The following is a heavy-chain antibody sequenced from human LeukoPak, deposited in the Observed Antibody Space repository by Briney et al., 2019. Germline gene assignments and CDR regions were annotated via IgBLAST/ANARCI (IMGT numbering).Heavy chain of an antibody. CDR1: GVSFRGYY. Sequence: KASETLSLTRAVYGVSFRGYYWSWIRHPPGEWLEWIGEINHSGSTTYNPSLKTRVTISVDTSKNQFSLKVTSVTAADTAVYYCARGDYCSGGSCYLNYWGQGTLVTVSS. CDR2: INHSGST. V-gene: IGHV4-34*01. CDR3: ARGDYCSGGSCYLNY. D-gene: IGHD2-15*01. J-gene: IGHJ4*02.